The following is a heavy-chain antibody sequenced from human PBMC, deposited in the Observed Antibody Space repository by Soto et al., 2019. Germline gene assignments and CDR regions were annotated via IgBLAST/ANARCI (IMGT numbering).Heavy chain of an antibody. CDR3: STRAYDTNGYYRFDP. V-gene: IGHV4-34*01. D-gene: IGHD3-22*01. J-gene: IGHJ5*01. CDR1: GGSFSGHS. CDR2: INHSGRV. Sequence: PSETLSLTCAVYGGSFSGHSWTWIPQSPGKGLEWIGDINHSGRVNYSPSLKSRVTISLDTSKNQFSLTLSAVTAADTAMYYRSTRAYDTNGYYRFDPWGQGTLVTVSS.